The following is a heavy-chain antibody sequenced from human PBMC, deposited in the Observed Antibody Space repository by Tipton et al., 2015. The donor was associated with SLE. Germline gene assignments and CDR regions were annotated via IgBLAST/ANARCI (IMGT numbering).Heavy chain of an antibody. V-gene: IGHV4-30-2*01. Sequence: TLSLTCTVSGDSISGGGYFWTWIRQHPGKGLEWIGYIYHSGISNYNPSLKSRVTMSVDKAKNQFSLKLSSVTAADTAVYYCARGWDYDSWSGYADYWGQGTLVTVSS. D-gene: IGHD3-3*01. CDR1: GDSISGGGYF. CDR3: ARGWDYDSWSGYADY. CDR2: IYHSGIS. J-gene: IGHJ4*02.